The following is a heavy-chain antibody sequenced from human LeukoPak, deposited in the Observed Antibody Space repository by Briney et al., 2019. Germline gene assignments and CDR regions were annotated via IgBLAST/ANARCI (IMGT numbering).Heavy chain of an antibody. CDR3: ARVPLEGAAARYFDY. V-gene: IGHV4-59*01. CDR2: IYYSGST. D-gene: IGHD6-13*01. Sequence: SETLSLTCTVSGGSISSYYWSWIRQPPGKGLEWIGYIYYSGSTNYNPSLKSRVTISVDTSKNQFSLKLSSVTAADTAVYYCARVPLEGAAARYFDYWGQGTLVTVSS. CDR1: GGSISSYY. J-gene: IGHJ4*02.